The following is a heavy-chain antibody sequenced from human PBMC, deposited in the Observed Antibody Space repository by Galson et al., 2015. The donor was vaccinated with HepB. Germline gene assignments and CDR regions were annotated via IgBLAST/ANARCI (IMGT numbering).Heavy chain of an antibody. CDR1: GFTFSNAW. CDR3: TTGYGGYDWDYYYGMDV. V-gene: IGHV3-15*01. D-gene: IGHD5-12*01. J-gene: IGHJ6*02. Sequence: SLRLSCAASGFTFSNAWMSWVRQAPGKGLEWVGRIKSKTDGGTTDYAAPVKGRFTISRDDSKNTLYLQVNSLKTEDTAVYYCTTGYGGYDWDYYYGMDVWGQGTTVTVSS. CDR2: IKSKTDGGTT.